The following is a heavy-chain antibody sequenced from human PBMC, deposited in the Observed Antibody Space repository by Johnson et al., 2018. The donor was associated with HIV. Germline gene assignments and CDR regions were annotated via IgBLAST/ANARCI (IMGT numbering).Heavy chain of an antibody. V-gene: IGHV3-66*01. D-gene: IGHD6-6*01. Sequence: VQLVESGGGLVQPGGSLRLSCAASGFSVSSYFMSWVRQAPGKGLEWVSVLFSGGSTYYADSVKGRFTISRDNSKNTLYLQMNSLRAEDTALYYCARAEIAGRLYTAFDIWGQGTMVTVSS. CDR1: GFSVSSYF. CDR2: LFSGGST. CDR3: ARAEIAGRLYTAFDI. J-gene: IGHJ3*02.